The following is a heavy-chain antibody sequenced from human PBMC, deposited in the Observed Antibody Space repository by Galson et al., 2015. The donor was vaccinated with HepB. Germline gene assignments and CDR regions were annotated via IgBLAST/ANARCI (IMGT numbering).Heavy chain of an antibody. CDR1: GFTFIDYG. Sequence: SLRLSCAASGFTFIDYGLHWVRQAPGKRLEWVAVISFDGVKKYYADSVKGRFTISRDNSKKNLYLQMTSLRPEDTAVYYCARSALNQLWLVPQSWGQGTLVTVTS. V-gene: IGHV3-30-3*01. J-gene: IGHJ5*02. CDR3: ARSALNQLWLVPQS. CDR2: ISFDGVKK. D-gene: IGHD3-10*01.